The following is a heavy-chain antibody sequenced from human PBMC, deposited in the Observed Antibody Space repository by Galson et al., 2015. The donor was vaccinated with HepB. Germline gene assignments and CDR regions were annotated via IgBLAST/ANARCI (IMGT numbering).Heavy chain of an antibody. J-gene: IGHJ4*02. Sequence: SLRLSCEASGFTFSNYGMHWARQSPGKGLEWVTFTSYDGNNKYYADSVKGRFTISRDNSNNTLYLQMSSLRTEDTAMYYCARSMIPVTILARYDHWGQGTLVTVSS. V-gene: IGHV3-30*03. CDR2: TSYDGNNK. CDR1: GFTFSNYG. CDR3: ARSMIPVTILARYDH. D-gene: IGHD4-17*01.